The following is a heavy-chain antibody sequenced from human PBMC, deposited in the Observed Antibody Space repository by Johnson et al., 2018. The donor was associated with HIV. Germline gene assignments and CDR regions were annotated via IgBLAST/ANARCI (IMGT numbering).Heavy chain of an antibody. V-gene: IGHV3-30*04. CDR3: ARGSLSGSPDI. CDR1: GFTFSSYA. CDR2: ISYDGSNK. J-gene: IGHJ3*02. Sequence: VQPGGSLRLSCAASGFTFSSYAMHWVRQAPGKGLEWVAVISYDGSNKYYADSVKGRFTISRDTSKNTLYLQMNSLRAEDTAVYYCARGSLSGSPDIWGQGTMVTVSS. D-gene: IGHD1-26*01.